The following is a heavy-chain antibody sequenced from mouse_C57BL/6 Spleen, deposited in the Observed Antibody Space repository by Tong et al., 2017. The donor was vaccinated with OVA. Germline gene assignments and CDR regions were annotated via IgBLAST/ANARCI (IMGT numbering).Heavy chain of an antibody. CDR1: GYTFTEYT. CDR3: ARHEDYYGSSYVYFDY. D-gene: IGHD1-1*01. V-gene: IGHV1-62-2*01. Sequence: VQLQESGAELVKPGASVKLSCKASGYTFTEYTIHWVKQRSGQGLEWIGWFYPGSGSIKYNEKFKDKATLTADKSSSTVYMELSRLTSEDSAVYFCARHEDYYGSSYVYFDYWGQGTTLTVSS. CDR2: FYPGSGSI. J-gene: IGHJ2*01.